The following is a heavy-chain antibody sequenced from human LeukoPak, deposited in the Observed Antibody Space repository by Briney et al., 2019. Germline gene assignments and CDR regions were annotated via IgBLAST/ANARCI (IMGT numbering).Heavy chain of an antibody. CDR2: IYYSGST. Sequence: SETLSLTCTVSGGSISSSSYYWSWIRQPPGKGLEWIGYIYYSGSTDYNPSLKSRVTISVDTSKNQFSLKLSSVTAADTAVYYCARDSSSSWYAPYYYYYYMDVWGKGTTVTVSS. V-gene: IGHV4-61*01. D-gene: IGHD6-13*01. CDR1: GGSISSSSYY. CDR3: ARDSSSSWYAPYYYYYYMDV. J-gene: IGHJ6*03.